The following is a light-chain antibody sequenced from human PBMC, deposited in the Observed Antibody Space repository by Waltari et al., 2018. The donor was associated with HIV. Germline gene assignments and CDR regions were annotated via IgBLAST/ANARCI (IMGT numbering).Light chain of an antibody. CDR1: QSVLYSSNNKNY. Sequence: DIVMTQSPDSLAVSLGERATINCKSSQSVLYSSNNKNYLAWYQQKPGQPPKLLIYWASTRESGVPDRFSGSGSGTDFTLTISSLQAEDVAVYYCQQYYSTPCTFGPGTKVDIK. CDR3: QQYYSTPCT. CDR2: WAS. J-gene: IGKJ3*01. V-gene: IGKV4-1*01.